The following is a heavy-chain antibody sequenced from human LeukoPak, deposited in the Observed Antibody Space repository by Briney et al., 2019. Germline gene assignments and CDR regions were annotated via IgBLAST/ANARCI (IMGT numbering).Heavy chain of an antibody. CDR2: IYYSGST. V-gene: IGHV4-39*07. J-gene: IGHJ3*02. CDR3: ARLITRITIFGVVIPDAFDI. CDR1: GGSISSSSYY. Sequence: SETLSLTCTVSGGSISSSSYYWGWIRQPPGKGLEWIGSIYYSGSTYYNPSLKSRVTISVDTSKNQFSLKLSSVTAADTAVYYCARLITRITIFGVVIPDAFDIWGQGTMVTVSS. D-gene: IGHD3-3*01.